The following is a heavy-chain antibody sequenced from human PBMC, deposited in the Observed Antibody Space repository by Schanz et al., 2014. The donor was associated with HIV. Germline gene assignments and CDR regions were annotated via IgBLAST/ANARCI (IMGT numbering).Heavy chain of an antibody. CDR3: AKPEYDSRGNSQSHFDY. Sequence: QVHLVESGGGVVQPGRSLRLSCAASGFTFNNYGMHWVRQAPGKGLEWVAVISYDGRNKYYEDSVKGRFTISRDNSKNTLYLQMTTLRTEDTAVYYCAKPEYDSRGNSQSHFDYWGQGTLVTVSS. J-gene: IGHJ4*02. CDR1: GFTFNNYG. CDR2: ISYDGRNK. V-gene: IGHV3-30*18. D-gene: IGHD3-22*01.